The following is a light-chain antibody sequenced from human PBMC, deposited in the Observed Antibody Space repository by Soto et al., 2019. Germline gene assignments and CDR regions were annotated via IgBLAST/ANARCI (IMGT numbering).Light chain of an antibody. J-gene: IGLJ1*01. V-gene: IGLV2-14*01. CDR1: SRVVGGYNY. Sequence: QSVVAQPASVAGAPGKSHTHSRTGDSRVVGGYNYVSWYQQHPGKAPKLMIYDVSNRPSGVSNRFSGSKSGNTASLTISGLQAEDEADYYCSSYTSSSTRVFGTGTKVTVL. CDR2: DVS. CDR3: SSYTSSSTRV.